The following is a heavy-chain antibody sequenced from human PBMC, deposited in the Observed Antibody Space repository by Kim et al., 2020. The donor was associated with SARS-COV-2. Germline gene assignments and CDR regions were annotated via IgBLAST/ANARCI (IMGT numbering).Heavy chain of an antibody. V-gene: IGHV3-23*01. CDR3: AKARERDEYNNYRARFYYGMDV. CDR2: ISGSGIST. D-gene: IGHD4-4*01. CDR1: AFTFSDYA. Sequence: GGSLRLSCAGSAFTFSDYAMSWVRQAPGKGLEWVSAISGSGISTYYADSVKGRFTISRDNTKNTLSLQMHSLRAEDTAVYYCAKARERDEYNNYRARFYYGMDVWGHGTTVTVSS. J-gene: IGHJ6*02.